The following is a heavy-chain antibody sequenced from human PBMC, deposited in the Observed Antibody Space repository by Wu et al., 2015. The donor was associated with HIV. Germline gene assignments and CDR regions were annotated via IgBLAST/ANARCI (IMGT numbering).Heavy chain of an antibody. CDR2: INPNSGGT. D-gene: IGHD6-19*01. CDR1: GYTLTGYY. CDR3: ARALRPVADALELDY. Sequence: QAQLVQSGAEVKKPGASVKVSCKASGYTLTGYYFHWMRQAPGQGLEWMGWINPNSGGTNYAQKFQGRVAMTRDTSISTAFMELSRLRFDDTAIYYCARALRPVADALELDYWGQGTLVTVSS. V-gene: IGHV1-2*02. J-gene: IGHJ4*02.